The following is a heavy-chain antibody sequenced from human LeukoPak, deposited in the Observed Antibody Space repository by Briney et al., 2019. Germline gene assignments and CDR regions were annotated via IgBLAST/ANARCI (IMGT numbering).Heavy chain of an antibody. J-gene: IGHJ6*02. Sequence: ASVKVSCKASGYTFTGYYMHWVRQAPGQGLEWMGWINPNSGGTNYAQKFQGRVTMTRDTSISTAYMELSRLRSDDTAVYYCARGYCSSTSCSQGLYYYYGMDVWGQGTTVTVSS. CDR3: ARGYCSSTSCSQGLYYYYGMDV. V-gene: IGHV1-2*02. D-gene: IGHD2-2*01. CDR1: GYTFTGYY. CDR2: INPNSGGT.